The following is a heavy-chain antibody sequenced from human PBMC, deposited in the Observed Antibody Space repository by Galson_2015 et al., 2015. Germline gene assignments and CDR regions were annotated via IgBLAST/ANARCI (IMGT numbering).Heavy chain of an antibody. D-gene: IGHD2/OR15-2a*01. J-gene: IGHJ6*03. CDR1: GGTFNKKA. CDR2: IIPVFPAV. Sequence: SVKVSCKASGGTFNKKAISWVRQAPGQGLEWMGGIIPVFPAVDYAQKFQGRLTITADELTSTAYMELSSLRSEDTAVFYCATGEYSEPLSFGPWRPKQEIFHHQYMGVWGQGTPVNV. V-gene: IGHV1-69*13. CDR3: ATGEYSEPLSFGPWRPKQEIFHHQYMGV.